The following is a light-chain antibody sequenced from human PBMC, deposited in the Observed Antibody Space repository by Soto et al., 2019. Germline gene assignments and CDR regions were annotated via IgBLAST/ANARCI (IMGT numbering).Light chain of an antibody. CDR3: QQGANWPLT. CDR2: DSS. V-gene: IGKV3-11*01. J-gene: IGKJ4*01. Sequence: EIVLTQSPATLSLSPGERATLSCRASQSVSGFLVWYQQKPGQAPRLLMSDSSNRATGIPARFSGSGSGTDFTLTISSLEPEDFALYYCQQGANWPLTFGGGTKVEIK. CDR1: QSVSGF.